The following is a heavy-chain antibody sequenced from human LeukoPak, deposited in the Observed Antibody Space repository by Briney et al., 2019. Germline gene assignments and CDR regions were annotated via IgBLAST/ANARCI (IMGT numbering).Heavy chain of an antibody. CDR1: GGSISSGGYY. CDR2: IYHSGST. CDR3: ARGQQQLVRGPPSYYYYYMDV. D-gene: IGHD6-13*01. V-gene: IGHV4-30-2*01. Sequence: SETLSLTCTVSGGSISSGGYYWSWIRQPPGKGLEWIGYIYHSGSTYYNPSLKSRVTISVDTSKNQFSLKLSSVTAADTAVYYCARGQQQLVRGPPSYYYYYMDVWGKGTTVTVSS. J-gene: IGHJ6*03.